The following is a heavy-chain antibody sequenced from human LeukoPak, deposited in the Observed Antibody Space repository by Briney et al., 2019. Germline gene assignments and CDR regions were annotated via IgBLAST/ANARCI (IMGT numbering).Heavy chain of an antibody. Sequence: GGSLRLSCAASVFTFSTYWMHWVRQAAGKGLVWVSRIKSEGSTNYADSVKGRFTISRDNAKNTLSLQMNSLRPEDTGVYYCAKDPSEIGGYYSECIRHCGQGTLVTVSS. J-gene: IGHJ1*01. V-gene: IGHV3-74*01. CDR3: AKDPSEIGGYYSECIRH. D-gene: IGHD3-3*01. CDR2: IKSEGST. CDR1: VFTFSTYW.